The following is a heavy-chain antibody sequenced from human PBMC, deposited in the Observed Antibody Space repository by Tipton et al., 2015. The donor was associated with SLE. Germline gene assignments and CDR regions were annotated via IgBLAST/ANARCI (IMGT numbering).Heavy chain of an antibody. V-gene: IGHV3-21*01. CDR2: ISGSLSYI. CDR1: GFTFSDYT. CDR3: ARGSGFDS. Sequence: SLRLSCAASGFTFSDYTLNWVRQAPGKGLEWVSSISGSLSYIYYTDSVKGRFTISRDNPKSSLYLQMNSLRVEDTGIYYCARGSGFDSWGQGTLVTVSS. J-gene: IGHJ4*02.